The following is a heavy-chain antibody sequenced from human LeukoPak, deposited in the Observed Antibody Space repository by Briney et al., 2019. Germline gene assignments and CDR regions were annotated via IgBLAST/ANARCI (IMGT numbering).Heavy chain of an antibody. CDR3: TKVGGQGHFDY. V-gene: IGHV4-59*01. Sequence: SETLSLTCIVSGDSISPDYWTWIRQPPGKRLEWIGYIYYSGTTNYNPSLKSRVTFSVDTSKNQFSLKLSSVTAADTALYYCTKVGGQGHFDYWGQGILVTVSS. J-gene: IGHJ4*02. CDR2: IYYSGTT. CDR1: GDSISPDY.